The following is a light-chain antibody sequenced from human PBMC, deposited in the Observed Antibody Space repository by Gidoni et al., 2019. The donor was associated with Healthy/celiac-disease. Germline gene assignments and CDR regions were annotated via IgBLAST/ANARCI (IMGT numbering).Light chain of an antibody. CDR2: DVS. Sequence: QSALTPPASVSGSPGQSLTISCTGTRSDVGGYNYVSWYQQHPGKAPKLMIYDVSNRPSGVSNRCSGSKSGNTASLTISGRQAEDEADYYCSSYTSSSTQVFGTGTKVTVL. CDR1: RSDVGGYNY. CDR3: SSYTSSSTQV. V-gene: IGLV2-14*03. J-gene: IGLJ1*01.